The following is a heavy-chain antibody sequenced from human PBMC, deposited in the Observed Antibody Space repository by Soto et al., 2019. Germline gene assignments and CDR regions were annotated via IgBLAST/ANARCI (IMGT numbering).Heavy chain of an antibody. CDR1: GGSITSGAYY. J-gene: IGHJ5*02. V-gene: IGHV4-31*03. D-gene: IGHD2-15*01. CDR3: ATHYGGNDNWFDP. CDR2: IYYSGST. Sequence: TSEPLSLTCTVSGGSITSGAYYWTWIRQHPGKGLEWIGYIYYSGSTYYNPSLKSRVTISVDTSKNQFSLKLGSVTAADTAVYYCATHYGGNDNWFDPWGQGTLVTVSS.